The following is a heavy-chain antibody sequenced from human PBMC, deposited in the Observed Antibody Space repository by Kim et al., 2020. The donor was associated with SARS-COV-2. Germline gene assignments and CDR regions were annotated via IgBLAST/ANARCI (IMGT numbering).Heavy chain of an antibody. CDR3: VKGRGVTLYYGMDV. V-gene: IGHV3-64D*06. CDR2: LNNNGDST. J-gene: IGHJ6*02. D-gene: IGHD3-10*01. CDR1: GFTFSSYA. Sequence: GGSLRLSCSASGFTFSSYAIHWFRQAPGKGLEYVSGLNNNGDSTYYADSVKGRFTISRDNSKNTLFLQMSSLRAEDTAVYYCVKGRGVTLYYGMDVWGQGTTVTVSS.